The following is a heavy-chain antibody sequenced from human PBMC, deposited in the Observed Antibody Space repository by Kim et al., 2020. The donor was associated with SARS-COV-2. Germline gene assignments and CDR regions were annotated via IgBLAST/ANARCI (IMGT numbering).Heavy chain of an antibody. CDR2: ISGDGGST. J-gene: IGHJ4*02. CDR1: GFTFDDYA. CDR3: ANMGRYPSESDY. D-gene: IGHD3-16*02. V-gene: IGHV3-43*02. Sequence: GGSLRLSCAASGFTFDDYAMHWVRQAPGKGLEWVSLISGDGGSTYYADSVKGRFTISRDNSKNSLYLQMNSLRTEDTALYYCANMGRYPSESDYWGQGTLVTVSS.